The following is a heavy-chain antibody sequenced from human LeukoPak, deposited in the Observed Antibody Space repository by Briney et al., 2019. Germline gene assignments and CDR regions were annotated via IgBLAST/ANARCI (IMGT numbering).Heavy chain of an antibody. D-gene: IGHD6-13*01. J-gene: IGHJ4*02. CDR3: AKGRWLDD. Sequence: TGGPLRLSCAASGFPFSSYWMSWVRQAPGKGLEWVANIKEDGSEKYYVDSVKGRFTISRDNTKNSLYLQMNSLRAEDTAVYHCAKGRWLDDWGQGTLVTVSS. CDR2: IKEDGSEK. V-gene: IGHV3-7*05. CDR1: GFPFSSYW.